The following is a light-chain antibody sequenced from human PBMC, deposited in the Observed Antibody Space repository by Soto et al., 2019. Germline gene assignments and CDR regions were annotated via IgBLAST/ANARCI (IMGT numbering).Light chain of an antibody. CDR1: SSDVGAYNY. CDR3: TSYAGTYIFFYV. Sequence: QSVLTQPPSASGSPGQSVTISCTGTSSDVGAYNYVSWYQQLPGKAPKLIIYEVSKRPSGVPDRFSGSKSGSTASLTVSGLQAEDEADYYCTSYAGTYIFFYVCGTGTKVTVL. CDR2: EVS. J-gene: IGLJ1*01. V-gene: IGLV2-8*01.